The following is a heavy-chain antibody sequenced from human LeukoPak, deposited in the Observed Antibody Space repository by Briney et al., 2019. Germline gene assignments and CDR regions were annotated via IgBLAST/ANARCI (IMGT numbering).Heavy chain of an antibody. V-gene: IGHV3-23*01. CDR2: ISSSGDTT. CDR1: GFTFNNYA. D-gene: IGHD6-13*01. J-gene: IGHJ4*02. Sequence: PGGSLRLSCAASGFTFNNYAMSWVRQAPGKGLDWISGISSSGDTTYYADSVKGRFTISRDNSKNTLYLQMNSLRAEDTAIYYCAKGSIAAAGTWGQGTLVTVSS. CDR3: AKGSIAAAGT.